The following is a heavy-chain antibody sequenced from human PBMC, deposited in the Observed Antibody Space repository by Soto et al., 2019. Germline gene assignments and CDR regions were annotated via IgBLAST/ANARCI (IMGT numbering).Heavy chain of an antibody. CDR3: ARARGYPPGAAAGPYYFDY. V-gene: IGHV1-69*13. CDR2: IIPIFGTA. CDR1: GGTFSSYA. Sequence: SVKVSCKASGGTFSSYAISWVRQAPGQGLEWMGGIIPIFGTANYAQKFQGRVTITADESTSTAYMELSSLRSEDTAVYYCARARGYPPGAAAGPYYFDYWGQGTLVTVSS. J-gene: IGHJ4*02. D-gene: IGHD6-13*01.